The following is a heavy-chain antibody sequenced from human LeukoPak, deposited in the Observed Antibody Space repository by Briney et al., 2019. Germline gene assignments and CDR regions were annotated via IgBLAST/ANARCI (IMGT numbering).Heavy chain of an antibody. D-gene: IGHD3-10*01. CDR1: GGSISSYY. J-gene: IGHJ5*02. Sequence: KASETLSLTCTVSGGSISSYYWSWIRQPAGKGLGWIGRISTSGSTNYNPSLKSRVTMSADTSKKQVSLKLSSVTAADTAVYYCARHAIWFGEFYNWFDPWGQGTLVTVSS. CDR2: ISTSGST. V-gene: IGHV4-4*07. CDR3: ARHAIWFGEFYNWFDP.